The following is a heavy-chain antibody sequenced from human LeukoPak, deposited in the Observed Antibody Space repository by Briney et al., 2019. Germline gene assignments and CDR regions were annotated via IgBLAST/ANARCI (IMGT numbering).Heavy chain of an antibody. Sequence: SETLSLTCSVSRYSISSGYYWAWIRQPPGKGLEWIGSIYHSGSAYYNASLKSRVTISVDTSKNQISLELPSVTAADTAVYYCARVRGYGYHYYYMDVWGKGATVTVSS. CDR1: RYSISSGYY. CDR2: IYHSGSA. D-gene: IGHD6-25*01. J-gene: IGHJ6*03. V-gene: IGHV4-38-2*02. CDR3: ARVRGYGYHYYYMDV.